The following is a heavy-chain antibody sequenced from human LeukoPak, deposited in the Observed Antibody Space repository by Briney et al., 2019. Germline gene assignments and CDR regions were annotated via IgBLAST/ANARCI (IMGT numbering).Heavy chain of an antibody. V-gene: IGHV3-23*01. D-gene: IGHD3-9*01. CDR1: GFTFSSYA. CDR2: ISGSGGST. CDR3: ASPQLRYFGWLGG. Sequence: GGSLRLLCAASGFTFSSYAMSWVRQAPGKGLGWVSAISGSGGSTYSADSVKGRFTISRDNSKNTLYLQMNSLRAGNTAVFRCASPQLRYFGWLGGWGQGTLVTVYS. J-gene: IGHJ4*02.